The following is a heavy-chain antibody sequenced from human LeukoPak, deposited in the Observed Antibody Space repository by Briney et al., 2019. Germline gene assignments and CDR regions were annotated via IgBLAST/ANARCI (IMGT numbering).Heavy chain of an antibody. CDR2: ITNSGNSK. Sequence: GGSLRLSCAASEFTFSSYSMNWVRQAPGKGLEWVSYITNSGNSKSYADSVKGRFTISRDNSKSTVYLQMNSLRADDTAVYYCAKERQTGDYFTSDFWGQGTLVTVSS. V-gene: IGHV3-48*01. D-gene: IGHD4-17*01. CDR1: EFTFSSYS. J-gene: IGHJ4*02. CDR3: AKERQTGDYFTSDF.